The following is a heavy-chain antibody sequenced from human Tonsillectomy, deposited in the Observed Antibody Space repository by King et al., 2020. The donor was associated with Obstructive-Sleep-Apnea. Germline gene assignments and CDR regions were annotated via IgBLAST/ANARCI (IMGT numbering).Heavy chain of an antibody. CDR1: GGSISSYY. CDR3: ARSGSGMDV. CDR2: FYYSGST. V-gene: IGHV4-59*08. Sequence: QLQESGPGLVKPSETLSLTCTVSGGSISSYYWSWIRQPPGKGLEWIGYFYYSGSTNYNPSLKSRVTISVDTSKNQFSLKLSSVTAADTAAYYCARSGSGMDVWGQGTTVTVSS. J-gene: IGHJ6*02. D-gene: IGHD1-26*01.